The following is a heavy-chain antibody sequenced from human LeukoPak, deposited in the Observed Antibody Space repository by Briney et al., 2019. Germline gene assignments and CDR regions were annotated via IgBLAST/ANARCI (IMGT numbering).Heavy chain of an antibody. CDR2: ISAYNGNT. D-gene: IGHD6-19*01. V-gene: IGHV1-18*01. Sequence: ASVKVSCKASGYTFTGYGISWVRQAPGQGLEWMGWISAYNGNTNYAQKLQGRVTMTTDTSTSTAYMELRSLRSDDTAVYYCAKTVAGYYYYYYMDVWGKGTTVIVSS. J-gene: IGHJ6*03. CDR1: GYTFTGYG. CDR3: AKTVAGYYYYYYMDV.